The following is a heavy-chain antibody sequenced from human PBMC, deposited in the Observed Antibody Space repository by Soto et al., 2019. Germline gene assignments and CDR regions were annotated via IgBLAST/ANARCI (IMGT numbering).Heavy chain of an antibody. D-gene: IGHD6-13*01. J-gene: IGHJ4*02. Sequence: GGSLRLSCAASGFIFSNHAMSWVRQVPGEGLEWVSGISAGGNLIYYADSVRGRFTMSRDNSKNMLYLQMNSLRAEDTAVYFCAKRQGIGAAAKNFDFWGQGARVTVSS. CDR1: GFIFSNHA. CDR2: ISAGGNLI. CDR3: AKRQGIGAAAKNFDF. V-gene: IGHV3-23*01.